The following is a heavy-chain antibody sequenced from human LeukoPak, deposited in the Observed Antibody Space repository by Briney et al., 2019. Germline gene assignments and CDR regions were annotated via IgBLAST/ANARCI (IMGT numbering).Heavy chain of an antibody. CDR2: ITNDGSST. D-gene: IGHD2-21*01. J-gene: IGHJ4*02. CDR1: GLAFSSHW. CDR3: AKTVVVITFRFDS. V-gene: IGHV3-74*01. Sequence: GGSLRLSCAASGLAFSSHWMHWVRQAPGKGLVWVSRITNDGSSTTYADSVKGRFTISRDNAKNTLDLQMNSLRAEDTAIYYCAKTVVVITFRFDSWGQGSLVTVSS.